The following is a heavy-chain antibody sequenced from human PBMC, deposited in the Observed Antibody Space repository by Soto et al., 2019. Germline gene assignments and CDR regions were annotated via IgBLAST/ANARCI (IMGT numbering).Heavy chain of an antibody. CDR2: IIPIFGTA. CDR1: GGTFSSYA. CDR3: ASLVPAAFYYGMDV. D-gene: IGHD2-2*01. Sequence: QVQLVQSGAEVKKPGSSVKVSCKASGGTFSSYAISWVRQAPGQGLEWMGGIIPIFGTANYAQKFQGRVKNNGEESPSTAYMELGSLRSEDTAVYYCASLVPAAFYYGMDVWGQGTTVTVSS. J-gene: IGHJ6*02. V-gene: IGHV1-69*12.